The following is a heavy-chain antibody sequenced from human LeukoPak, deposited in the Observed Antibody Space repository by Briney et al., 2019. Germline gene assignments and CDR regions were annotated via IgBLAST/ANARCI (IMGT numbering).Heavy chain of an antibody. CDR2: ISAYNSAYNGNT. D-gene: IGHD4-23*01. CDR3: ARDQGVTDPPPYGLDV. Sequence: ASVWVSCKASGYTFINYGITWVRQAPGQGLEWMGWISAYNSAYNGNTHYAQKHQGRVTMTTDTSTNTAYIELRSQRSDDTAVYYCARDQGVTDPPPYGLDVWGQGTTVTVSS. CDR1: GYTFINYG. V-gene: IGHV1-18*01. J-gene: IGHJ6*02.